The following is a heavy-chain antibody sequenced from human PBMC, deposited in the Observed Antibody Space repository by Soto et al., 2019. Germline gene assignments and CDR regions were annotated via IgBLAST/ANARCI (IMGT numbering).Heavy chain of an antibody. V-gene: IGHV3-53*02. Sequence: EVQLVETGGGLIQPGGSLRLSCAASGFTVSSNYMSWVRQAPGKGLEWVSVIYSGGSTYYADSVKGRFTISRDNSKNSLYLQMNSLRAEDTAVYYCARDGPLSSSSPPDYWGQGTLVTVSS. J-gene: IGHJ4*02. CDR1: GFTVSSNY. D-gene: IGHD6-6*01. CDR3: ARDGPLSSSSPPDY. CDR2: IYSGGST.